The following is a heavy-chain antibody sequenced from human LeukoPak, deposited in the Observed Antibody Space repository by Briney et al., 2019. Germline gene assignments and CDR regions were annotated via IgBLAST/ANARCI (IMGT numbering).Heavy chain of an antibody. CDR3: AKVGYCSGGSCYSDIYRDY. Sequence: GGSLRLSCAASGFNVRSYYMSWVRQAPGKGLEWVSAISGSGGSTYYADSVKGRFTISRDNSKNTLYLQMNSLRAEDTAVYYCAKVGYCSGGSCYSDIYRDYWGQGTLVTVSS. CDR2: ISGSGGST. V-gene: IGHV3-23*01. CDR1: GFNVRSYY. D-gene: IGHD2-15*01. J-gene: IGHJ4*02.